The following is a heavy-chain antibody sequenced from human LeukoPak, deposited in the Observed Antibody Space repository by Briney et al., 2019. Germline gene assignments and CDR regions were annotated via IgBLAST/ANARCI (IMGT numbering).Heavy chain of an antibody. V-gene: IGHV4-59*01. CDR1: GGSISSYY. J-gene: IGHJ5*02. D-gene: IGHD5-24*01. CDR3: ARGSANAGRDGYNLNWFDP. CDR2: IYYSGST. Sequence: SEILSLTCTVSGGSISSYYWSWIRQPPGKGLEWIGYIYYSGSTNYNPSLKSRVTISVDTSKNQFSLKLSSVTAADTAVYYCARGSANAGRDGYNLNWFDPWGQGTLVTVSS.